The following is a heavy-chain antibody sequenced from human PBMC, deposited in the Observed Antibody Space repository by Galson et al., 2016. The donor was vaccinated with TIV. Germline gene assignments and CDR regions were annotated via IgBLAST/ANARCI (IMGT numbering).Heavy chain of an antibody. CDR3: ARKAGYYYYAMDV. CDR2: IYYSGRT. J-gene: IGHJ6*02. V-gene: IGHV4-30-4*01. CDR1: GASIRDGDSF. Sequence: TLSLTCTVSGASIRDGDSFWSWIRQSPGKGLEWIGYIYYSGRTFYNPSLKSRITISVDTSKNQFSVKLTSVTAADTAVYYCARKAGYYYYAMDVWGQGTTVTVSS.